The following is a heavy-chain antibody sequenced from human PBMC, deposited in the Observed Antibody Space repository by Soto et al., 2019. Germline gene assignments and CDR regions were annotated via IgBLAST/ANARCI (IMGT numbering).Heavy chain of an antibody. J-gene: IGHJ4*02. V-gene: IGHV3-33*01. CDR3: AREPQYSSARFDY. Sequence: PGGSLRLSCAASGFTFSSYGMHWVRQAPGKGLEWVAVIWYDGSNKYYADSVKGRFTISRDNSKNTLYLQMNSLRAEDTAVYYCAREPQYSSARFDYWGQGTLVTVSS. CDR2: IWYDGSNK. CDR1: GFTFSSYG. D-gene: IGHD6-25*01.